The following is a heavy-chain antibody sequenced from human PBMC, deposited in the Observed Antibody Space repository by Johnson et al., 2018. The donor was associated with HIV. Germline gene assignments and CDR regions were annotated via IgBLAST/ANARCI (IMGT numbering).Heavy chain of an antibody. J-gene: IGHJ3*02. CDR1: GFTFSSYA. D-gene: IGHD5-18*01. CDR2: ISYDGSNK. V-gene: IGHV3-30*04. Sequence: QVQLVESGGGVVQPGGSLRLSCAASGFTFSSYAMHWVRQAPGKGLEWVAVISYDGSNKYYADSVKGRFTISRDNSKNTLYLQMNSLKTEDTAMYYCTTDSRATTMITIEDAFDIWGQGTMVTVSS. CDR3: TTDSRATTMITIEDAFDI.